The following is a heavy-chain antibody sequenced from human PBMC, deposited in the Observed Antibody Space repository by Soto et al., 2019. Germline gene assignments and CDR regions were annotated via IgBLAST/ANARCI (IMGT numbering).Heavy chain of an antibody. V-gene: IGHV3-7*01. D-gene: IGHD6-6*01. CDR2: IKRDGSEK. Sequence: GGSLRLSCAASGFTFSSYWMSWVRQAPGKGLEWVANIKRDGSEKYYVDSVKGRFTISRDNAKNSLYLQMNSLRAEDTAVYYCARDRNRIAARPKTFDYWGQGTLVTVSS. CDR3: ARDRNRIAARPKTFDY. J-gene: IGHJ4*02. CDR1: GFTFSSYW.